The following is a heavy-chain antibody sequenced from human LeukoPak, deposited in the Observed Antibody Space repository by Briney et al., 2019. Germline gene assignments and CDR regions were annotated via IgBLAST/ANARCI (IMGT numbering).Heavy chain of an antibody. CDR3: ARVSSPYYYGSGSYYLPFDP. CDR2: INSDGSST. CDR1: GFTFTSYW. J-gene: IGHJ5*02. V-gene: IGHV3-74*03. Sequence: PGGSLRLSCAASGFTFTSYWMHWVRQAPGKGLVWVSRINSDGSSTTYADSAKGRFTISRDNAQNTLYLQMNSLRVEDTAVYYCARVSSPYYYGSGSYYLPFDPWGQGTLVTVSS. D-gene: IGHD3-10*01.